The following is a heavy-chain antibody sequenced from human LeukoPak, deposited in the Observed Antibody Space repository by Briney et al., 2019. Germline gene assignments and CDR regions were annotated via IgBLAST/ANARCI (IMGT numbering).Heavy chain of an antibody. J-gene: IGHJ2*01. CDR3: AKDNNDILTGTLWGYFDL. CDR1: GFSFDEYA. Sequence: HPGRSLRLSCAASGFSFDEYAMHWVRHAPGKGLEWVSGINWKSGSISYADSVKGRFTISRDNAMKSLYLQMNSLRAEDTALYYCAKDNNDILTGTLWGYFDLWGRGTLVTVSS. V-gene: IGHV3-9*01. CDR2: INWKSGSI. D-gene: IGHD3-9*01.